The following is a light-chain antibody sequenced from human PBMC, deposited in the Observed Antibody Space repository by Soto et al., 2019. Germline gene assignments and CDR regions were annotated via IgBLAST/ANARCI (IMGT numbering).Light chain of an antibody. CDR1: QSISNW. V-gene: IGKV1-5*03. Sequence: DIQMTQSPPTLSASVGDRVTITCRASQSISNWLAWYQQKPGKAPKLLIYKASNLESGVPSRFSGSGSGTEFTLTISSLQPDDFATYYCQQYNSYSYTFGQGTKLEIK. CDR2: KAS. J-gene: IGKJ2*01. CDR3: QQYNSYSYT.